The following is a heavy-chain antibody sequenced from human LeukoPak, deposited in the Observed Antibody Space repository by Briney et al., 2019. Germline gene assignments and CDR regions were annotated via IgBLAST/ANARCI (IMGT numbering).Heavy chain of an antibody. CDR3: ARGRAAAFDY. J-gene: IGHJ4*02. CDR1: GGSISSYY. CDR2: IYYSGST. D-gene: IGHD6-13*01. Sequence: SETLSLTCTVSGGSISSYYWSWIRQPPGKGLEWIGYIYYSGSTNYNPSLKSRVTILVDTSKNQFSLKLSSVTAADTAVYYCARGRAAAFDYWGQGTLVTVSS. V-gene: IGHV4-59*01.